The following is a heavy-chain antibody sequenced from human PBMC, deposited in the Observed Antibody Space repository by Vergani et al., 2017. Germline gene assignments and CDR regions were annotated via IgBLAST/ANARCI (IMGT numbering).Heavy chain of an antibody. CDR3: GRDSSFDY. J-gene: IGHJ4*02. Sequence: QVQLQQWGAGLLKPSETLSLTCAVYGGSFSGYYWSWIRQPPGKGLEWIGEINHSGSTNYNPSLKSRVTISVDTSKNQFSLKLSSVTAADTAVYYCGRDSSFDYWGQGTLVTVSS. D-gene: IGHD2-21*01. CDR1: GGSFSGYY. CDR2: INHSGST. V-gene: IGHV4-34*01.